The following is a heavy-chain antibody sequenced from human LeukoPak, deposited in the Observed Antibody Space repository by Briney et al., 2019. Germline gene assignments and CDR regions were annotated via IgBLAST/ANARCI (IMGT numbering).Heavy chain of an antibody. Sequence: GGSLRLSCSASGFTFSNYALHWVRQAPGKGLQWVAVISYDGNTIHYADSVKGRFIISRDTSKNTLYLQMNSLRAEDTAIYYCARSGGLQKFDYWGQGTLVTVSS. J-gene: IGHJ4*02. CDR3: ARSGGLQKFDY. CDR1: GFTFSNYA. D-gene: IGHD4-11*01. CDR2: ISYDGNTI. V-gene: IGHV3-30-3*01.